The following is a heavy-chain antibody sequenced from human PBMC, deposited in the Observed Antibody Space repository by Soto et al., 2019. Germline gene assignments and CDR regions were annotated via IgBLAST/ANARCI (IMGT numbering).Heavy chain of an antibody. Sequence: QVQLQESGPGLVKPSETLSLTCTVSGGSISSYYWSWIRQPPGKGLVWIGYIYYSGSTNYNPSLKSRVTISVDTSKKQFSLKLSSVTAADTAVYYCARHVAGEGFDYWGQGTLVTVSS. CDR3: ARHVAGEGFDY. V-gene: IGHV4-59*08. D-gene: IGHD7-27*01. CDR2: IYYSGST. CDR1: GGSISSYY. J-gene: IGHJ4*02.